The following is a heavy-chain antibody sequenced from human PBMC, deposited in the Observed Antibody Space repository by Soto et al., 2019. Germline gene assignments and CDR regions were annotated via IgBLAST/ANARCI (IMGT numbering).Heavy chain of an antibody. CDR2: IKSKTDGGTT. CDR1: GFTFSNAW. D-gene: IGHD3-10*01. V-gene: IGHV3-15*01. J-gene: IGHJ6*02. Sequence: GGSLRLSCAASGFTFSNAWMSWVRQAPGKGLEWVGRIKSKTDGGTTDYAAPVKGRFTISRDDSKNTLYLQMNSLKTEDTAVYYCTTEAGSTMVRGVLYYYGMDVWGQGTTVTVSS. CDR3: TTEAGSTMVRGVLYYYGMDV.